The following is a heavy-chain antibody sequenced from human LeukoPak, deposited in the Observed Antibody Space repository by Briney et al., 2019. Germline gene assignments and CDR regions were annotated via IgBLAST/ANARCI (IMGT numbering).Heavy chain of an antibody. V-gene: IGHV3-74*01. CDR2: INSDGSST. CDR1: GFTFSSYW. J-gene: IGHJ4*02. Sequence: GGSLRLSCAASGFTFSSYWTHWVRHPPGKGLVRVSRINSDGSSTSYAGSVKGRFTISRDNDKNTLYLQMNSLRAEDTAVYYCARDHGGASDYDDYYDSSDTMDYWGQGTLVTVSS. D-gene: IGHD3-22*01. CDR3: ARDHGGASDYDDYYDSSDTMDY.